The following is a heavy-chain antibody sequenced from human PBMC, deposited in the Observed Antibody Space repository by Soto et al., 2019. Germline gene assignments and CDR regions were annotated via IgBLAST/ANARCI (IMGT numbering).Heavy chain of an antibody. J-gene: IGHJ4*02. CDR1: GFTFTAPA. CDR2: ITSSGSEV. CDR3: AKEGYDSGWYWDS. D-gene: IGHD6-19*01. V-gene: IGHV3-23*01. Sequence: VQLLESGGGLVQPGGSLRLSCPASGFTFTAPAMTWARQAPGKWLEYVSSITSSGSEVFHAASVKGRFTMSRDNSKNMLYLQMNSLRAEDTAVYYCAKEGYDSGWYWDSWGQGALVTVSS.